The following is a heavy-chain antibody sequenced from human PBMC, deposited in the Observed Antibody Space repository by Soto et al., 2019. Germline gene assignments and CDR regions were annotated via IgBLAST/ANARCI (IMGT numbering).Heavy chain of an antibody. CDR1: AGSITSYY. CDR2: INFSGST. D-gene: IGHD3-9*01. V-gene: IGHV4-59*08. CDR3: ARHLLTGYYQSPPRLNWFDP. Sequence: SETLSLTCTVSAGSITSYYWSWIRQPPGKGLEWIGYINFSGSTKYNPSLKSRVTISVDTSKNQFSLKLSSVTAADTAVYYCARHLLTGYYQSPPRLNWFDPWGQGTLVSVSS. J-gene: IGHJ5*02.